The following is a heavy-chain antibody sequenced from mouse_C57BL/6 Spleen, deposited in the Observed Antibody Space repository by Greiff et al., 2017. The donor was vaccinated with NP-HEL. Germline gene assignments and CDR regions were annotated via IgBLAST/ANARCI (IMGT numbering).Heavy chain of an antibody. D-gene: IGHD2-4*01. CDR2: IYPGDGDT. CDR1: GYAFSSSW. J-gene: IGHJ3*01. V-gene: IGHV1-82*01. CDR3: ARRAIYYDYDVFAY. Sequence: QVQLKQSGPELVKPGASVKISCKASGYAFSSSWMNWVKQRPGKGLEWIGRIYPGDGDTNYNGKFKGKATLTADKSSSTAYMQLSSLTSEDSAVYFCARRAIYYDYDVFAYWGQGTLVTVSA.